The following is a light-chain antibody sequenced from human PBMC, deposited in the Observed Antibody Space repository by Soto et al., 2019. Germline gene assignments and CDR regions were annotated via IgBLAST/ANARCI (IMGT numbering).Light chain of an antibody. Sequence: DLQVTQSPSSLSASVGDRVTITCRASQSIISYLNWYQQKPGKAPKLLIYGASNLQSGVPSRFRGSGSGTDFTLTISSLQPEDFATYYCQKSYTTVTFGGGTKVEIK. CDR2: GAS. CDR1: QSIISY. V-gene: IGKV1-39*01. J-gene: IGKJ4*01. CDR3: QKSYTTVT.